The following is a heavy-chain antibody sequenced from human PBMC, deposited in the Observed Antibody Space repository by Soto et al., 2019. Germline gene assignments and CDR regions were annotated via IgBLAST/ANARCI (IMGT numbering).Heavy chain of an antibody. D-gene: IGHD5-18*01. CDR3: ARGRRPWIQLWLLDY. J-gene: IGHJ4*02. V-gene: IGHV1-69*13. CDR1: GGTFSSYA. Sequence: SVKVSCKASGGTFSSYAISWVRQAPGQGLEWMGGIIPIFGTANYAQKFQGRVTITADESTSTAYMELSSLRSEDTAVYYCARGRRPWIQLWLLDYWGQGTLVTVSS. CDR2: IIPIFGTA.